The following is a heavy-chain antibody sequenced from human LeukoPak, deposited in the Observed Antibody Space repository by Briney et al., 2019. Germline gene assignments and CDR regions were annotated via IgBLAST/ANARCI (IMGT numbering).Heavy chain of an antibody. D-gene: IGHD3/OR15-3a*01. CDR2: TKNKANSYTT. CDR1: GFTFSDHY. Sequence: GGSLRLSCAASGFTFSDHYMDWVRQAPGKGLEWVGRTKNKANSYTTECAASVKGRFTISRDESKNSLYLPMNSLKTEDTAVYYCTTDGDAANIGLARDYWGQGTLVTASS. V-gene: IGHV3-72*01. CDR3: TTDGDAANIGLARDY. J-gene: IGHJ4*02.